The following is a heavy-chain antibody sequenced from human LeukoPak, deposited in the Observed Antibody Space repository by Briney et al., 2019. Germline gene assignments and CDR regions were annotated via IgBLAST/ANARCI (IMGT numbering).Heavy chain of an antibody. CDR3: ASTMTTVTTSYYYYMDV. J-gene: IGHJ6*03. CDR2: ISAYNGNT. D-gene: IGHD4-17*01. CDR1: GYTFTNYG. V-gene: IGHV1-18*01. Sequence: ASVKVSCKASGYTFTNYGISWVRQAPGQGLEWMGWISAYNGNTNYAQKLQGRVTMTTDTSTSTAYMELRSLRSDDTAVYYCASTMTTVTTSYYYYMDVWGKGTTVTVSS.